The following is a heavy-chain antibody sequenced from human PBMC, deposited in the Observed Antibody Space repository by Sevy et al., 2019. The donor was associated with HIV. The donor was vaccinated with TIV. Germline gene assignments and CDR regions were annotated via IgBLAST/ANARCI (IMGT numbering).Heavy chain of an antibody. V-gene: IGHV4-61*01. J-gene: IGHJ4*02. CDR3: VRDRIDAAGGYFDY. CDR1: GVSVSSGNYY. Sequence: SETLSLTCTVSGVSVSSGNYYWTWIRQPPGKGLEWIGYISYIGSTNYNPSLKSRVTISIDTSKNQLSLRLSSVTATDTAVYYCVRDRIDAAGGYFDYWGQGTLVTVSS. D-gene: IGHD6-13*01. CDR2: ISYIGST.